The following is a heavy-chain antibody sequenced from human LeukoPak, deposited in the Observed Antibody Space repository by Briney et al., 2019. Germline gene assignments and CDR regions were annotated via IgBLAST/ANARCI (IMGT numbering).Heavy chain of an antibody. V-gene: IGHV1-69*04. Sequence: GSSVKVSCKASGGTFSSYAISWVRQAPGQGLEWMGRIIPILGIANYAQKFQGRVTITADKSTSTAYMELSSLRSEDTAVYYCAREITGVYYYDSSGYFDYWGQGTLVTVSS. J-gene: IGHJ4*02. CDR1: GGTFSSYA. CDR2: IIPILGIA. CDR3: AREITGVYYYDSSGYFDY. D-gene: IGHD3-22*01.